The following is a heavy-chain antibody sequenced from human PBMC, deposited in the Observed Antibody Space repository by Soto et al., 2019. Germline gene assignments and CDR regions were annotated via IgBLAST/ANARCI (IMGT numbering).Heavy chain of an antibody. Sequence: EVQLVESGGGLVQPGGSLRLSCAASGFAFSTYWMTWVRQAPGKGLEWVGNIKQDGSEKYYLDSVRGRFTNSRDNAKNSLYLQMNSLRAEDTAVYYCARGGTSWSDWFDPWGQGNLVTVSS. J-gene: IGHJ5*02. V-gene: IGHV3-7*01. CDR2: IKQDGSEK. D-gene: IGHD2-2*01. CDR3: ARGGTSWSDWFDP. CDR1: GFAFSTYW.